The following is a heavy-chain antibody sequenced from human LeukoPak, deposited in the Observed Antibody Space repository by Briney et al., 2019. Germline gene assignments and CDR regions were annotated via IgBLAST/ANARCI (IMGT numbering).Heavy chain of an antibody. J-gene: IGHJ4*02. V-gene: IGHV3-23*01. CDR2: MSASGSHT. D-gene: IGHD1-7*01. CDR1: GFIFSDFA. CDR3: ARPGTSGTTGPSYYFDY. Sequence: HTGGSLRLSCAASGFIFSDFAMSWVRQAPGKGLEWVSGMSASGSHTHSADFVKGRFTISRDNFKNTLYLQMNSLRAEDTAVYYCARPGTSGTTGPSYYFDYWGQGTLVTVSS.